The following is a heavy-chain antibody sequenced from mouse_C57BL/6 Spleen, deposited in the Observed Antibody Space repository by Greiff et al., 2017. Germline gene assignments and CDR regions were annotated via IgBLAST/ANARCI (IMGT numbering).Heavy chain of an antibody. CDR3: ARHYYYGSSYWYFDV. J-gene: IGHJ1*03. CDR1: GFTFSDYY. D-gene: IGHD1-1*01. CDR2: ISNGGGST. Sequence: EVKLVESGGGLVQPGGSLKLSCAASGFTFSDYYMYWVRQTPEKRLEWVAYISNGGGSTYYPDTEKGRFTISRDNAKNTLYLQMSRLKSEDTAMYYCARHYYYGSSYWYFDVWGTGTTVTVSS. V-gene: IGHV5-12*01.